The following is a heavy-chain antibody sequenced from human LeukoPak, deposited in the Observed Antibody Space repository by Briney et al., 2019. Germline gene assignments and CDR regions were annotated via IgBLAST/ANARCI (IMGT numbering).Heavy chain of an antibody. CDR1: GFIFNNYT. CDR2: ITGSSSGYI. Sequence: GGSLRLSCAASGFIFNNYTMNWVRQAPGKGLEWVSSITGSSSGYIYYADSVKGRFTISRDNAKNSLYLQMNSLRVEDTAVYYCARDLHYYYGMDVWGQGTTVTASS. D-gene: IGHD3-10*01. J-gene: IGHJ6*02. V-gene: IGHV3-21*01. CDR3: ARDLHYYYGMDV.